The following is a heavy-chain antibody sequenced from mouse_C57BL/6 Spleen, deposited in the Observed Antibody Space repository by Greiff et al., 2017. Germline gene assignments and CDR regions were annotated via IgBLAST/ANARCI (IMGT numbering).Heavy chain of an antibody. CDR2: ISSGSSTI. Sequence: VQLKESGGGLVKPGGSLKLSCAASGFTFSDYGMHWVRQAPEKGLEWVAYISSGSSTIYYADTVKGRFTISRDNAKNTLFLQMTSLRSEDTAMYYCATNWDDAMDYWGQGTSVTVSS. CDR3: ATNWDDAMDY. J-gene: IGHJ4*01. CDR1: GFTFSDYG. V-gene: IGHV5-17*01. D-gene: IGHD4-1*01.